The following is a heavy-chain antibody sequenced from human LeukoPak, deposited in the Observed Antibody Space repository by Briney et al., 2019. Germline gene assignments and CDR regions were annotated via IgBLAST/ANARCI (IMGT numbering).Heavy chain of an antibody. D-gene: IGHD6-25*01. V-gene: IGHV1-2*02. CDR3: ARGRRSIAAARPVYY. J-gene: IGHJ4*02. Sequence: ASVKVSCKASGYTFTGYYMHWVRQAPGQGLEWMGWINPNSGGTNYAQKFQGRVTMTRDTSISTAYMELSRLRSDDTAVYYCARGRRSIAAARPVYYWGQGTLVTVSS. CDR2: INPNSGGT. CDR1: GYTFTGYY.